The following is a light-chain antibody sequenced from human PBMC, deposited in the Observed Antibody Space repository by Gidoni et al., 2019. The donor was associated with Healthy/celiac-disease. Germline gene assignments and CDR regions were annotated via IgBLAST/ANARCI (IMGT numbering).Light chain of an antibody. Sequence: QSVLTQPPSVSEAPRQRVTISCSGSSSNIGNNAVNWYQQPPGKAPKLLIYYDVLLPSGGVDRFSGSKSGTSASLAISGLQYEDEADYYCAAWDDSLNGWVFGGGTKLTVL. J-gene: IGLJ3*02. CDR2: YDV. CDR1: SSNIGNNA. CDR3: AAWDDSLNGWV. V-gene: IGLV1-36*01.